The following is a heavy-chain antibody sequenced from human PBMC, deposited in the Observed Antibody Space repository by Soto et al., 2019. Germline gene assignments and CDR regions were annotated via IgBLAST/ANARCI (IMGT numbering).Heavy chain of an antibody. D-gene: IGHD6-6*01. CDR2: IYYSGST. V-gene: IGHV4-39*01. J-gene: IGHJ6*02. Sequence: TSETLSLTCPVSGGSISSSSYYWGWIRQPPGKGLEWIGSIYYSGSTYYNPSLKSRVTISVDTSKNQFSLKLSSVTAADTAVYYCAEQLPTAAYYYYGMDVWGQGTTVTVSS. CDR1: GGSISSSSYY. CDR3: AEQLPTAAYYYYGMDV.